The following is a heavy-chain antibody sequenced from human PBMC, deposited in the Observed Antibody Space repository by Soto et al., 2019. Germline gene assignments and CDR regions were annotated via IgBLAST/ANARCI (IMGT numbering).Heavy chain of an antibody. D-gene: IGHD1-26*01. CDR2: ISAYNGNT. CDR3: AAGGGSYPNYYYYYGMDV. J-gene: IGHJ6*02. Sequence: ASVKVSCKASGYTLITYGLNWVRQAPGQGLEWMGWISAYNGNTNYAQKFQGRVTMTTDTPTSTAYMELRSLRSDDTAVYYCAAGGGSYPNYYYYYGMDVWGQGTTVTVSS. V-gene: IGHV1-18*01. CDR1: GYTLITYG.